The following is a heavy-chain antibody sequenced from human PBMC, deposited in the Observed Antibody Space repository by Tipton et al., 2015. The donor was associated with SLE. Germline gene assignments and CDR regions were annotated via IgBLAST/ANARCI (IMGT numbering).Heavy chain of an antibody. J-gene: IGHJ5*02. CDR1: GFTVSNIH. Sequence: VQLVQSGGDLVQPGGSLRLSCAASGFTVSNIHMTWVRRAPGKGLEWVSNVHGAGGTYYGDAVRGRFTVSRDISQNTVTLQMSSLRPEDTARYYCVRDIFGDGYAWLGPWGQGTLVTVSS. CDR2: VHGAGGT. V-gene: IGHV3-66*02. D-gene: IGHD3-10*01. CDR3: VRDIFGDGYAWLGP.